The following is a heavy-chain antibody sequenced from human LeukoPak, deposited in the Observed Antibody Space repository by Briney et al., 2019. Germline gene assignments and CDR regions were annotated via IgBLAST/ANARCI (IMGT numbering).Heavy chain of an antibody. V-gene: IGHV4-59*01. CDR3: ARDKQMSGNYYYYYGMDV. J-gene: IGHJ6*02. CDR2: IYYSGST. D-gene: IGHD1-14*01. CDR1: GGSISSYY. Sequence: SETLSLTCTVSGGSISSYYWSWIRQPPGKGLEWIGYIYYSGSTNYNPSLKSRVTISVDTSKNQFSLKLSSVTAADTAVYYCARDKQMSGNYYYYYGMDVWGQGATVTVSS.